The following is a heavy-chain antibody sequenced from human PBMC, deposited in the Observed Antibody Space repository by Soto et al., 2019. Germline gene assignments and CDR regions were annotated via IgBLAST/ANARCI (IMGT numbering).Heavy chain of an antibody. D-gene: IGHD6-13*01. Sequence: GGSLRLSCAASGFTFSNYAIHWVRQAPGKGLGWVAVIASDGKDKRYADSVKGRFTISRDNSKNTVYLQMNSLRGEDTAVYYCAKDGAIAAADYFFSYWGQGSLVTVSS. CDR2: IASDGKDK. CDR1: GFTFSNYA. V-gene: IGHV3-30*18. J-gene: IGHJ4*02. CDR3: AKDGAIAAADYFFSY.